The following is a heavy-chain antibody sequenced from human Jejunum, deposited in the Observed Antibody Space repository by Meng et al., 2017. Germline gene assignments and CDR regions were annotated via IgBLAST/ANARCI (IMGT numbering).Heavy chain of an antibody. J-gene: IGHJ4*02. CDR2: IDPGDSGT. D-gene: IGHD1-26*01. CDR3: AIATSGGSDPYNFDF. Sequence: GESLKISWKTSGCTFTNCWIGWVRPIPGEGLEWMGIIDPGDSGTRYSPSCRGLVTNSDYYSSSSAYLQWASLEASDTAMYYCAIATSGGSDPYNFDFWGQGTLGTVSS. CDR1: GCTFTNCW. V-gene: IGHV5-51*01.